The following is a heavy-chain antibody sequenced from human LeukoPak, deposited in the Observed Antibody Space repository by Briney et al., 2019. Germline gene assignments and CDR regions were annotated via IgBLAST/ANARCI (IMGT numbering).Heavy chain of an antibody. Sequence: GGSLRLSCEVSGFTFSSHWMSWVRQAPGKGLEWVANIKQDGGEKHYVDSVKGRFTISRDNAKNSLYLQVNSLRAEDTAVYYCAKGKPSSSSDVWGQGTTVTVSS. V-gene: IGHV3-7*01. CDR2: IKQDGGEK. CDR3: AKGKPSSSSDV. J-gene: IGHJ6*02. CDR1: GFTFSSHW. D-gene: IGHD6-13*01.